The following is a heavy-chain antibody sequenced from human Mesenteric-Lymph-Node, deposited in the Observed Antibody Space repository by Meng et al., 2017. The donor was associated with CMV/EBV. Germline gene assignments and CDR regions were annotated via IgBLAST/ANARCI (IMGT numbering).Heavy chain of an antibody. D-gene: IGHD2-2*01. CDR2: IDHTGTT. V-gene: IGHV4-34*01. CDR3: VTDRYCTSGHCYAASRDSFDI. CDR1: GGSLSGYY. J-gene: IGHJ3*02. Sequence: SEPLSLTCAVYGGSLSGYYWSWIRQLPGKGLEWRGEIDHTGTTNYNPSLKSRVTISGDTSKNLFFVRLSPVTAADTAVYYCVTDRYCTSGHCYAASRDSFDIWGRGTMVTVSS.